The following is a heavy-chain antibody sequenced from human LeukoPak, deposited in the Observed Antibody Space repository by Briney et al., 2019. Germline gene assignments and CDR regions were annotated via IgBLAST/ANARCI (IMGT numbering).Heavy chain of an antibody. J-gene: IGHJ4*02. Sequence: GGSLRLSCAASGFTFSNYAMNWVRQDPRKALEWVSALGDNDGRTFYADSVKGRFTISRDNSKNTLYLQMNSLRAEDTAIYYCVKNGKDNYDMFFDYWGQGTLVTVSS. D-gene: IGHD3-9*01. CDR2: LGDNDGRT. V-gene: IGHV3-23*01. CDR3: VKNGKDNYDMFFDY. CDR1: GFTFSNYA.